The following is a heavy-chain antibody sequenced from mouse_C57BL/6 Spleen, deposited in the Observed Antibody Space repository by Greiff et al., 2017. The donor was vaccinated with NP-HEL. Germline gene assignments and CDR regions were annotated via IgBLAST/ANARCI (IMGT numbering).Heavy chain of an antibody. CDR2: IDPEAGET. D-gene: IGHD2-4*01. CDR3: ARDPYYDYDDYAMDY. CDR1: GFTIKDYY. J-gene: IGHJ4*01. Sequence: VQLQQSGAELVKPGASVKLSCTASGFTIKDYYMHWVKQRTEQGLEWIGRIDPEAGETKYAPKFQGKATITADTSSNTAYLQLSSLTSEDTAVYYCARDPYYDYDDYAMDYWGQGTSVTVSS. V-gene: IGHV14-2*01.